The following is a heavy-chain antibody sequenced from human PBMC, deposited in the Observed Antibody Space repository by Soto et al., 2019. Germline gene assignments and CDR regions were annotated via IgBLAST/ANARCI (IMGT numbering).Heavy chain of an antibody. J-gene: IGHJ4*02. D-gene: IGHD3-3*01. CDR3: ARETPYYDFWSGQYLDY. Sequence: GSLRLSCAASGLTLSSYWMSWVRQAPGKGLEWVANIKQDGSEKYYVDSVKGRFTISRANAKNSLYLQMNSLRAEDTAVYYCARETPYYDFWSGQYLDYWGQGTLVTVSS. V-gene: IGHV3-7*01. CDR2: IKQDGSEK. CDR1: GLTLSSYW.